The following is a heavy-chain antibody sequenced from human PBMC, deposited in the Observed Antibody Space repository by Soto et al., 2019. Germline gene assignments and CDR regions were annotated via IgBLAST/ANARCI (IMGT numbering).Heavy chain of an antibody. V-gene: IGHV4-39*01. D-gene: IGHD1-26*01. CDR3: ARHGITGSYYDAFDI. Sequence: SQIMSLTCTVACGNIRSRRGHWGWIRKTPGKGLEWIASIKYSGTTFYNPSLKSRVTLSVDTSKNQFALKLSSVTAAETAVYYCARHGITGSYYDAFDIWGQGTMVTVSS. CDR2: IKYSGTT. J-gene: IGHJ3*02. CDR1: CGNIRSRRGH.